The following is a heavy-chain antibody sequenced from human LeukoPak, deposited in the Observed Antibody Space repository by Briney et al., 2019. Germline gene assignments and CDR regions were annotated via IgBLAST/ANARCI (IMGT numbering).Heavy chain of an antibody. CDR1: GGSIGSYY. J-gene: IGHJ4*02. D-gene: IGHD3-22*01. V-gene: IGHV4-4*07. CDR2: ISAGGSP. CDR3: ARSTGSGYDY. Sequence: PSETLSLTCTVSGGSIGSYYWSWIRQHAANGLEWIERISAGGSPIYNPSLKSRITMSVDTSKNHFSLRLSSVTAADTAVYYCARSTGSGYDYWGQGALVTVSS.